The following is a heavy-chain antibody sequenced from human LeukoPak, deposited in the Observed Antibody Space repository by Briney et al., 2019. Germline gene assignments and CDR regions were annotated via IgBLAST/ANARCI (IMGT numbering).Heavy chain of an antibody. Sequence: GASVKVSCKTSGYTFTGYYMHWVRQAPGQGLEWMGWINPNSGGTNYAQKFQGRVTMTRDTSISTAYMELSRLRSDDTAVYYCARDLEYSGSYYKGYYYYYYMDVWGKGTTVTISS. J-gene: IGHJ6*03. CDR2: INPNSGGT. D-gene: IGHD1-26*01. V-gene: IGHV1-2*02. CDR3: ARDLEYSGSYYKGYYYYYYMDV. CDR1: GYTFTGYY.